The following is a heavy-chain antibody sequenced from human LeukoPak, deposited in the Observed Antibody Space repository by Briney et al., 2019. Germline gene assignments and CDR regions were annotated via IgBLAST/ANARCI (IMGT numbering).Heavy chain of an antibody. V-gene: IGHV4-39*01. CDR3: ARQAITMVRGATPPFDY. CDR2: IYYSGST. CDR1: GGSISSSSYY. D-gene: IGHD3-10*01. J-gene: IGHJ4*02. Sequence: KASETLSLTCTVSGGSISSSSYYWGWIRQPPGKGLEWIGSIYYSGSTYYNPSLQSRVTISVDTSKNQFSLKLSSVTAADTAVYYCARQAITMVRGATPPFDYWGQGTLVTVSS.